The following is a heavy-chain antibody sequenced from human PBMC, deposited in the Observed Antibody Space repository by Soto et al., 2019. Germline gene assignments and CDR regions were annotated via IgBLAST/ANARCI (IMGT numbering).Heavy chain of an antibody. V-gene: IGHV4-4*02. CDR1: GDSISSNVW. J-gene: IGHJ4*02. Sequence: SETLSLTCAVSGDSISSNVWWSWVRQPPGKGLEWIGEAYHNGLTDYNPSLKSRVTMSVDTSKNEFSLKLTSVTAADTAIYYCERDAAVPGESDRFDYWGQGTLVTVYS. D-gene: IGHD6-19*01. CDR3: ERDAAVPGESDRFDY. CDR2: AYHNGLT.